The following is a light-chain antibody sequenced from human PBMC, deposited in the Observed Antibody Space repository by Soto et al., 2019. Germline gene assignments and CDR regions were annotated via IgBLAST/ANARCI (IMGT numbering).Light chain of an antibody. V-gene: IGKV3-15*01. CDR3: QQYNNWPLT. Sequence: IVMTQSPATLSVSPGESATLSCRASQSVRSTLAWYQQIPGQAHRLLIYGASTRATGSPGRFSGRCSGTEFRLTISSLHAEDFAVYYCQQYNNWPLTFGGGTKVEIK. J-gene: IGKJ4*01. CDR1: QSVRST. CDR2: GAS.